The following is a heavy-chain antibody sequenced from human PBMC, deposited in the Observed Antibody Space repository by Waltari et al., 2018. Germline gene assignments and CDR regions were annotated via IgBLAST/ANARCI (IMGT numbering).Heavy chain of an antibody. Sequence: QVQLQESGPGLVKPSGTLSLTCAVSGGSISSSNWWSWVRQPPGKGLEWIGELYHSGRTNCKPARKRRATISVEKSKTQFSLRLSSVTAADTAVYYCAGYRGDNYDYWGQGTLVTVAS. J-gene: IGHJ4*02. CDR1: GGSISSSNW. D-gene: IGHD3-16*01. CDR3: AGYRGDNYDY. V-gene: IGHV4-4*02. CDR2: LYHSGRT.